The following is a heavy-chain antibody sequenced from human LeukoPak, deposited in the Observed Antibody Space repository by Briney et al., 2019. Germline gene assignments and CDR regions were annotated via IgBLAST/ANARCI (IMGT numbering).Heavy chain of an antibody. CDR2: ISNSSGYI. Sequence: GGSLRLSCEASGFSISSYSTNWVRQAPGKGLEWVSVISNSSGYIYYADSVKGRLTISRDNAKNSLYLQMNSLRAEDTAVYYCAREGYRSGGKCYGRNYFDYWGQGTLVTVSS. CDR3: AREGYRSGGKCYGRNYFDY. D-gene: IGHD2-15*01. CDR1: GFSISSYS. J-gene: IGHJ4*02. V-gene: IGHV3-21*01.